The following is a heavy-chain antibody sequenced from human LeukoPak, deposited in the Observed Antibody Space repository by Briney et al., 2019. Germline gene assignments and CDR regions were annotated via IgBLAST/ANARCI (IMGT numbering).Heavy chain of an antibody. CDR2: VSFSGNT. D-gene: IGHD1-26*01. V-gene: IGHV4-59*01. CDR3: VREAAVGYYFDS. CDR1: RGSISKYF. J-gene: IGHJ4*02. Sequence: PSETLSLTCTVSRGSISKYFWNWIRQPPGKGLEWLGYVSFSGNTNYNSSLKSRLTISVVPSKNQFFLNLTSPTAADTAVYYCVREAAVGYYFDSWGQGTLVTVSS.